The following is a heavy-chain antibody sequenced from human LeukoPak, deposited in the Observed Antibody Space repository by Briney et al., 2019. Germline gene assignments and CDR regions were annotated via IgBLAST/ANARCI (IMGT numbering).Heavy chain of an antibody. D-gene: IGHD6-13*01. J-gene: IGHJ5*02. Sequence: GGSLRLSCAASGFTFNAFTMHWVRQAPGKGLEWVSLITWDGGSIYSADSVKGRFTISRDNSKNSLYLQMNSLRIEDTALYYCVKGPAAWTQQMVTFDHWGQGTLVTVSS. CDR2: ITWDGGSI. CDR1: GFTFNAFT. CDR3: VKGPAAWTQQMVTFDH. V-gene: IGHV3-43*01.